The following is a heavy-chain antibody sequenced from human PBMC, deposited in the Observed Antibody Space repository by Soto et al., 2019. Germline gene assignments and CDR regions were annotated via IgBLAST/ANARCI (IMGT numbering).Heavy chain of an antibody. CDR1: GFTFSSYG. CDR3: AKPAEEYSGYDYTAYFDY. J-gene: IGHJ4*02. Sequence: QPGGSMRLSCAASGFTFSSYGMHWVRQAPGKGLGWVAVISYDGSNKYYADSVKGRFTISRDNSKNTLYLQMNSLRAEDTAVYYCAKPAEEYSGYDYTAYFDYWGQGTLVTVSS. D-gene: IGHD5-12*01. CDR2: ISYDGSNK. V-gene: IGHV3-30*18.